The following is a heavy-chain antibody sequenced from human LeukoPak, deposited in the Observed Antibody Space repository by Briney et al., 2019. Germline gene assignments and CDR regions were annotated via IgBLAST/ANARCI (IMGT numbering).Heavy chain of an antibody. D-gene: IGHD6-13*01. CDR2: IYYSGST. Sequence: SETLSLTCTVSGGSISSSSYYWGWIRQPPGKGLEWIGSIYYSGSTYYNPSLKSRVTISVDPSKNQFSLKLSSVTAADTAVYYCARPHSSSWPEFSYWGQGTLVTVSS. CDR1: GGSISSSSYY. CDR3: ARPHSSSWPEFSY. V-gene: IGHV4-39*01. J-gene: IGHJ4*02.